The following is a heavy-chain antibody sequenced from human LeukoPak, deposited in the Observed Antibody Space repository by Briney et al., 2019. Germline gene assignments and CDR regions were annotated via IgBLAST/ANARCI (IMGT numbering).Heavy chain of an antibody. CDR1: GFTFSSYA. CDR3: GRVSDSSGYYHVDY. V-gene: IGHV3-30*04. Sequence: PGGSLRLSCAASGFTFSSYAMHWVRQAPGKGLEWVAVISYDENKKFYGDSVKGRFTISRDNSNNTLYLQMSNLRAEDTAVYYCGRVSDSSGYYHVDYWGQGTLVTVSS. J-gene: IGHJ4*02. CDR2: ISYDENKK. D-gene: IGHD3-22*01.